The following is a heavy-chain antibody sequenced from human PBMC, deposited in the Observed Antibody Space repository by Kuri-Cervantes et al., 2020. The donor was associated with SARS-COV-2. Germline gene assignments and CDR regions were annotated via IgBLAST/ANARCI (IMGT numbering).Heavy chain of an antibody. CDR1: GFTFSNAW. CDR2: IKSKTDGGTT. Sequence: LSLTCAASGFTFSNAWMSWVRQAPGKGLEWVGRIKSKTDGGTTDYAAPVKGRFTISRDDSKNTLYLQMNSLKTEDTAVYYCTTDLPIAVAGTGWFDPWGQGTLVTVSS. D-gene: IGHD6-19*01. J-gene: IGHJ5*02. V-gene: IGHV3-15*01. CDR3: TTDLPIAVAGTGWFDP.